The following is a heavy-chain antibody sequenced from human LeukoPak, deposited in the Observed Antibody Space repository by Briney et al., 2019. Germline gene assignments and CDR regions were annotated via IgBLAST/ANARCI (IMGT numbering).Heavy chain of an antibody. D-gene: IGHD1-1*01. CDR2: IYYSGNT. CDR1: GGSISTYY. Sequence: SWTLSLTCTVSGGSISTYYWSWIRQPPGKGLEWIGYIYYSGNTNYNPSLKSRVAMSVDTSKNQFSLNLNSVTAADTAVYYCARVGNYYFDLWGRGTLVTVSS. J-gene: IGHJ2*01. V-gene: IGHV4-59*01. CDR3: ARVGNYYFDL.